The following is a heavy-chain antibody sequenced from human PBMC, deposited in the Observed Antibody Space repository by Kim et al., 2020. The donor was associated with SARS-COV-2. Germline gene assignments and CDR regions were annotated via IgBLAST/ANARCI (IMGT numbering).Heavy chain of an antibody. Sequence: GGSLRLSCAASGFTFSSYSMNWVRQAPGKGLEWVSYISSSSSTIYYADSVKGRFTISRDNAKNSLYLQMNSLRDEDTAVYYCARLYGDYGGYYYYYGMDVWGQGTTVTVSS. CDR2: ISSSSSTI. J-gene: IGHJ6*02. CDR1: GFTFSSYS. CDR3: ARLYGDYGGYYYYYGMDV. V-gene: IGHV3-48*02. D-gene: IGHD4-17*01.